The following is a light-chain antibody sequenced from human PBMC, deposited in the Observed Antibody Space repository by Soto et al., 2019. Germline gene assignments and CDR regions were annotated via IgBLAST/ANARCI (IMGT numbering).Light chain of an antibody. Sequence: DIQMTQSPSTLSASVGDRVTITCRASQSINSWLAWYQQKPGKAPKLLIQKASSLQSGVPSRFSGSGSGTEVTLTISSLQPDDFATYFCQQYNTPSMSFGQGTRLEIK. J-gene: IGKJ5*01. CDR3: QQYNTPSMS. V-gene: IGKV1-5*03. CDR1: QSINSW. CDR2: KAS.